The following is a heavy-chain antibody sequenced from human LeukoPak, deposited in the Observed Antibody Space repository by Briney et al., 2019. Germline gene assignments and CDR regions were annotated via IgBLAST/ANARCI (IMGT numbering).Heavy chain of an antibody. Sequence: LTGGSLRLSCAASGFTFSSYGMHWVRQAPGKGLEWVAVIWYDGSNKYYADSVKGRFTISRDNSKNTLYLQMNSLRAEDTAVYYCARDGRYCSSTSCYTGCYYYYYMDVWGKGTTVTVSS. CDR3: ARDGRYCSSTSCYTGCYYYYYMDV. V-gene: IGHV3-33*01. D-gene: IGHD2-2*02. J-gene: IGHJ6*03. CDR2: IWYDGSNK. CDR1: GFTFSSYG.